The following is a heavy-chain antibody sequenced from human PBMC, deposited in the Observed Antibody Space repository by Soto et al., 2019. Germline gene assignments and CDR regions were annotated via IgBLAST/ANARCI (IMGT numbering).Heavy chain of an antibody. D-gene: IGHD3-9*01. CDR2: ISAYNGNT. Sequence: QVQLVQSGAEVKKPGASVKVSCKASGYTFTSYGISWVRQAPGQGLDWMGWISAYNGNTNYSQKLQGRVTMTTDTSTSTAYMELRRLSSEHTGVYSCARCLAVLRYFDWLMEDWFDPWGQGTLVTVSS. CDR1: GYTFTSYG. CDR3: ARCLAVLRYFDWLMEDWFDP. V-gene: IGHV1-18*04. J-gene: IGHJ5*02.